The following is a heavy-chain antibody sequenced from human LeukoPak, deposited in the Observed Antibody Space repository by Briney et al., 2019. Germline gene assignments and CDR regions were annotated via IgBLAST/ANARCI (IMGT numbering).Heavy chain of an antibody. V-gene: IGHV4-4*02. CDR1: GGSISSSNW. D-gene: IGHD3-3*02. CDR2: IYHSGST. J-gene: IGHJ2*01. Sequence: SETLSLTCAVSGGSISSSNWWSWVRQPPGKGLEWIGEIYHSGSTNYNPSLKSRVTISVDKSKNQFSLKLSSVTAADTAVYYCARTNLQLYIFGVRGSQVFHWYFDLWGRGTLVTVSS. CDR3: ARTNLQLYIFGVRGSQVFHWYFDL.